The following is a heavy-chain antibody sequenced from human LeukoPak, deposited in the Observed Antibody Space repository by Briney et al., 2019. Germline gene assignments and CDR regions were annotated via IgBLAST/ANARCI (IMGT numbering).Heavy chain of an antibody. CDR2: IKQDGSEK. CDR3: ARASRRNGGAFDI. V-gene: IGHV3-7*01. Sequence: GGSLRLSCAASGFTFSGYWMSWVRQAPGKGLEWVANIKQDGSEKYYVDSVKGRFTISRDNAKNSLYLQMNSLRAEDTAVYYCARASRRNGGAFDIWGQGTMVTVSS. CDR1: GFTFSGYW. J-gene: IGHJ3*02. D-gene: IGHD3-10*01.